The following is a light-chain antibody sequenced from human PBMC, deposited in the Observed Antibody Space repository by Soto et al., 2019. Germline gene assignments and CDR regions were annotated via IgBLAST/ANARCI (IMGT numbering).Light chain of an antibody. CDR1: SSDVGGYDY. CDR2: NVR. V-gene: IGLV2-14*01. J-gene: IGLJ2*01. CDR3: SSYTNSGTVL. Sequence: QSALTQPASVSGSPGQSITISCTGTSSDVGGYDYVSWYQQYAGKAPKLTIYNVRNRPSGVSNRFSGSKSGNTASLTISGLHPEDEADYFCSSYTNSGTVLFGGRTKLTVL.